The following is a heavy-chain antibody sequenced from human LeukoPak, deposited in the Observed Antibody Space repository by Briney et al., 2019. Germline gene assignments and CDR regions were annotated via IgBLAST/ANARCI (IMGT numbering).Heavy chain of an antibody. CDR1: GYSISSGYY. J-gene: IGHJ3*02. CDR2: IYTSGST. CDR3: ARDPLDPMTTVTTGENAFDI. D-gene: IGHD4-17*01. Sequence: SETLSLTCAVSGYSISSGYYWSWIRQPAGKGLEWIGRIYTSGSTNYNPSLKSRVTISVDTSKNQFSLKLSSVTAADTAVYYCARDPLDPMTTVTTGENAFDIWGQGTMVTVSS. V-gene: IGHV4-61*02.